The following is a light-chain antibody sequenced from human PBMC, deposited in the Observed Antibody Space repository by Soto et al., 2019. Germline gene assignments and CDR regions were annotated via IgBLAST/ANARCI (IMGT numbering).Light chain of an antibody. Sequence: EIVLTQSPGTLSWSHLERAAVSSRASQSISRPYLAWYQPKRGQAPRLSSDGTSNRATDIQDMGSGSGYGTDFTLTINRLEPEDLAVYFCQQYGNSPYTFGQGTKVDIK. J-gene: IGKJ2*01. CDR2: GTS. CDR1: QSISRPY. CDR3: QQYGNSPYT. V-gene: IGKV3-20*01.